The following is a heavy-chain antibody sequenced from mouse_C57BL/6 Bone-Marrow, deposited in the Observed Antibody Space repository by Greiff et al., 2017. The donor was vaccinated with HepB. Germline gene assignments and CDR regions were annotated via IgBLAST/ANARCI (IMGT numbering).Heavy chain of an antibody. V-gene: IGHV7-1*01. CDR3: ARDADCSKSYWYIDV. CDR2: SRNKANDYTT. J-gene: IGHJ1*03. D-gene: IGHD2-5*01. Sequence: EVKLVESGGGLVQSGRSLRLSCATSGFTFSDFYMEWVRQAPGKGLEWIAASRNKANDYTTEYSASVKGRFIVSRYTSQSILSLQMNALRAEDTAIYYGARDADCSKSYWYIDVWGTGTTVTVSS. CDR1: GFTFSDFY.